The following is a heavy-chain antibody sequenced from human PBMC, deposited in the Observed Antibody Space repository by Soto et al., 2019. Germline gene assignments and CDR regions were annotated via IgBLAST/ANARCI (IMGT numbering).Heavy chain of an antibody. CDR3: AGMPYTSGLRFDP. D-gene: IGHD6-19*01. Sequence: PSETLSLTCTVSGGSIYRSGYYWGWIRQPPGRGLEWIGNIYQSGVTSYNPSLASRVSISLDRSNNQCSLKLKSVTAADTAVYFCAGMPYTSGLRFDPWGPGALVTVSS. CDR1: GGSIYRSGYY. V-gene: IGHV4-39*07. CDR2: IYQSGVT. J-gene: IGHJ5*02.